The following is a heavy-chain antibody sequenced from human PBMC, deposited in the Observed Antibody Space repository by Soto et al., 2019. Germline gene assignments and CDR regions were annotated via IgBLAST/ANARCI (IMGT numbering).Heavy chain of an antibody. CDR1: GYTFSNYG. D-gene: IGHD2-2*01. V-gene: IGHV1-18*01. Sequence: QVQLVQSGGEVKRPGASVKVSCKTSGYTFSNYGITWVRQAPGQPLEWLGWISLYSDGTNYAQKFQGRVSMTTDTSTTTANMELRSLRSDDTDVYYCARVVPGAEAWFGPWCQGTLVTVSS. CDR3: ARVVPGAEAWFGP. J-gene: IGHJ5*02. CDR2: ISLYSDGT.